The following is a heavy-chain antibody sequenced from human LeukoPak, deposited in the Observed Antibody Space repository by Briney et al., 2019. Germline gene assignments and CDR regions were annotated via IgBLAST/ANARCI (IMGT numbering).Heavy chain of an antibody. CDR2: IIPIFGTA. Sequence: SVKVSCKASGGTFSSYAISWVRQAPGQGLEWMGGIIPIFGTANYAQKFQGRVTITADKSTSTAYMELSSLRSEDTAVYYCARVAPYCSSTSCYFDYWGQGTLATVSS. J-gene: IGHJ4*02. V-gene: IGHV1-69*06. D-gene: IGHD2-2*01. CDR1: GGTFSSYA. CDR3: ARVAPYCSSTSCYFDY.